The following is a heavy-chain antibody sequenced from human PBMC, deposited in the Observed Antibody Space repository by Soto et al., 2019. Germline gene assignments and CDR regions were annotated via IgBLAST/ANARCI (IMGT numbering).Heavy chain of an antibody. Sequence: EVQLVESGGGLVQPGGSLRLSCAVSGFSFGTYWMSWVRQAPGKGLEWLASIKEDGSERYYLDSVKGRFTISRDNAKDSLPLQMSSLRGEDTAFYYCARDVGPVTIFGEALSGYFDFWGQGTLVTVSS. CDR2: IKEDGSER. V-gene: IGHV3-7*03. J-gene: IGHJ4*02. D-gene: IGHD3-3*01. CDR1: GFSFGTYW. CDR3: ARDVGPVTIFGEALSGYFDF.